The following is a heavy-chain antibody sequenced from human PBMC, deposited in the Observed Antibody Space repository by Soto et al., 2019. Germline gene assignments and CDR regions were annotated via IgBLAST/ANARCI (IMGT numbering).Heavy chain of an antibody. CDR2: MNPNSGNT. CDR3: ARGPTYYYGSSGHLYNWFDP. CDR1: GYTFTNYD. V-gene: IGHV1-8*01. Sequence: QVQLVQSGAEVKKPGASVKVSCKASGYTFTNYDINWVRQATGQGLEWMGWMNPNSGNTGYAQKFQGRVTMTRNTSISTEYMELSSLRSEDTAVYYCARGPTYYYGSSGHLYNWFDPWGQGTLVTVSS. J-gene: IGHJ5*02. D-gene: IGHD3-22*01.